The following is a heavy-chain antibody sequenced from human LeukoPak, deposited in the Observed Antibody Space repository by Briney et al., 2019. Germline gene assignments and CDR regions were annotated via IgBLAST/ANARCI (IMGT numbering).Heavy chain of an antibody. CDR2: IYSAGSI. J-gene: IGHJ4*02. CDR3: AKGTGSGYFQLYFDY. D-gene: IGHD3-22*01. V-gene: IGHV3-53*01. Sequence: GGSLRLSCTVSGFTVSSNSMSWVRQAPGKGLEWVSFIYSAGSIYYSDSVKGRFTISRDHSKNTLYLQMNSLRAEDTAVYYCAKGTGSGYFQLYFDYWGQGTLVTVSS. CDR1: GFTVSSNS.